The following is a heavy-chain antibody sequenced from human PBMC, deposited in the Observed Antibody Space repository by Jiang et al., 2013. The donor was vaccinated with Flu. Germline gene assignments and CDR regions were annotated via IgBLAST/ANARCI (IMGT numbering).Heavy chain of an antibody. Sequence: GPGLVKPSETLSLTCTVSGGSISSYYWSWIRQPPGKGLEWIGYIYYSGSTNYNPSLKSRVTISVDTSKNQFSLKLSSVTAADTAVYYCARDPTYYYDSSGYFDYWGQGTLVTVSS. CDR2: IYYSGST. D-gene: IGHD3-22*01. CDR3: ARDPTYYYDSSGYFDY. J-gene: IGHJ4*02. V-gene: IGHV4-59*01. CDR1: GGSISSYY.